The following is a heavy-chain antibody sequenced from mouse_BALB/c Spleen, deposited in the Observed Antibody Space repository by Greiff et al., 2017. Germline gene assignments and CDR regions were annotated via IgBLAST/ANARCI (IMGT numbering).Heavy chain of an antibody. Sequence: EVKLQESGAELVKPGASVKLSCTASGFNIKDTYMHWVKQRPEQGLEWIGRIDPANGNTKYDPKFQGKATITADTSSNTAYLQLSSLTSEDTAVYYCAREYGKKDAMDYWGQGTSVTVSS. CDR2: IDPANGNT. D-gene: IGHD2-10*02. CDR1: GFNIKDTY. V-gene: IGHV14-3*02. CDR3: AREYGKKDAMDY. J-gene: IGHJ4*01.